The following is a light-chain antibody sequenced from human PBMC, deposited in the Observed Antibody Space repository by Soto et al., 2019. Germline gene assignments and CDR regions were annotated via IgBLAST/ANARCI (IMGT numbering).Light chain of an antibody. CDR1: QSLSSSY. Sequence: IVFTQSPGTLSLSPGERATLFCRASQSLSSSYLAWYQQKPGQAPRLLIYGASNRATGIPDRFSGSGSGTDFTLTISRLEPEDFAVYYCQQYGSSPRTFGQGTKVDIK. CDR3: QQYGSSPRT. CDR2: GAS. J-gene: IGKJ1*01. V-gene: IGKV3-20*01.